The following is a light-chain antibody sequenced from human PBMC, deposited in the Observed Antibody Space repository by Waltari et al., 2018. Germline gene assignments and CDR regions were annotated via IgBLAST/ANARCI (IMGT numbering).Light chain of an antibody. CDR1: QSLVNSNGETY. J-gene: IGKJ1*01. V-gene: IGKV2D-29*01. CDR2: GVS. CDR3: MQSRQHPWT. Sequence: IAMTQTPLSLSVTPGQPASISCKSSQSLVNSNGETYFYWYLQKAGRPPQLLISGVSKRSSGVPDRFSGSGSGTDFTLRISRVEAEDVGVYYCMQSRQHPWTFGQGTQVEIK.